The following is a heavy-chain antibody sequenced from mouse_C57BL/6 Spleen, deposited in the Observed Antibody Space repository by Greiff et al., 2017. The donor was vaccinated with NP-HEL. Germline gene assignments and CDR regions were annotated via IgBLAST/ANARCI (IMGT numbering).Heavy chain of an antibody. CDR3: AREDYYGSNYFDY. J-gene: IGHJ2*01. Sequence: QVQLQQPGAELVKPGASVKLSCKASGYTFTSYWMQWVKQRPGQGLEWIGEIDPSDSYTNYNQKFKGKATLTVDPSSSTAYMQLSSLTSEDSAVYYCAREDYYGSNYFDYWGQGTTLTVSS. V-gene: IGHV1-50*01. CDR2: IDPSDSYT. D-gene: IGHD1-1*01. CDR1: GYTFTSYW.